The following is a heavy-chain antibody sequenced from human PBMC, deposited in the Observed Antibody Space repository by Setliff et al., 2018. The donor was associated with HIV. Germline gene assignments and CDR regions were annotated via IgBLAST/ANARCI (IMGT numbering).Heavy chain of an antibody. CDR2: MHYSGAT. CDR3: AKEVGDVINSSDAFDF. CDR1: GGSISSGGYY. V-gene: IGHV4-30-4*08. Sequence: SETLSLTCSVSGGSISSGGYYWSWIRQPPGKGLEWIAYMHYSGATYYNPSLKSRVTMSRDTSKNQFSLDLTSVTAADTAVYYCAKEVGDVINSSDAFDFWGQGTMVTVSS. J-gene: IGHJ3*01. D-gene: IGHD3-10*01.